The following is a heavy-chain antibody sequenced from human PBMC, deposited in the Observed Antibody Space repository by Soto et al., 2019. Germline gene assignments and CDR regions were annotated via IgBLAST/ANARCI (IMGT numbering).Heavy chain of an antibody. D-gene: IGHD3-9*01. V-gene: IGHV3-15*05. CDR2: IKRKSAGETT. J-gene: IGHJ4*02. CDR1: GFSFRPTW. Sequence: EVQLVESGGGLVKPGGSLILSCAASGFSFRPTWMAWVRQAPGTGLEGVGRIKRKSAGETTDYADPVKGRFTISRDDSKDTLYLHMDSLETGDTAVYYCSTGAPLSGCVFDYWGQGTLVTVSS. CDR3: STGAPLSGCVFDY.